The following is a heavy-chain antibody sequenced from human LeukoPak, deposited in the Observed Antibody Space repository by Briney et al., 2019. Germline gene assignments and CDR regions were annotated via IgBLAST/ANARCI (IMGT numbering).Heavy chain of an antibody. CDR3: ASEGWSRDVY. CDR2: ISSSGSTI. D-gene: IGHD2-21*01. Sequence: TGGSLRLSCAASGFTFSSYEMNWVRQAPGKGLEWVSYISSSGSTIYYADSVKGRFTISRDNAKNSLYLQMNSLRAEDTAVYYCASEGWSRDVYWGQGTLVTVSS. J-gene: IGHJ4*02. CDR1: GFTFSSYE. V-gene: IGHV3-48*03.